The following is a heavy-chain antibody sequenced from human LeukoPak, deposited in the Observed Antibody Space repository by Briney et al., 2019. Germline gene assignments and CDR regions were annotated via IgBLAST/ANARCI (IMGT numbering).Heavy chain of an antibody. CDR3: AREQYYYDSSGSRYFDY. CDR2: ISSSGSTI. CDR1: GFTFSSYE. Sequence: GGSLRLSCAASGFTFSSYEMNWVRQAPGKGLEWVSYISSSGSTIYYADSVKGRFTISRDNAKNSLYLQMNSLRAEDTAVYYCAREQYYYDSSGSRYFDYWGQGTLVTVSS. D-gene: IGHD3-22*01. V-gene: IGHV3-48*03. J-gene: IGHJ4*02.